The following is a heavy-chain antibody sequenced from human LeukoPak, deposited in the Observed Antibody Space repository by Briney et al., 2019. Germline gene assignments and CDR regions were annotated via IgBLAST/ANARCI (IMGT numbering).Heavy chain of an antibody. CDR3: VRDRGGAGYNLGD. V-gene: IGHV3-30*03. D-gene: IGHD5-24*01. J-gene: IGHJ4*02. CDR1: GFTVRTFG. Sequence: AGGSLRLSCAASGFTVRTFGMHWVRQAPRKELQWVAVISDDGSVKHYADSVKGRFTISSDNSRNTVSLQMNSLRTEDTAVYYCVRDRGGAGYNLGDWGQGTLVTVSS. CDR2: ISDDGSVK.